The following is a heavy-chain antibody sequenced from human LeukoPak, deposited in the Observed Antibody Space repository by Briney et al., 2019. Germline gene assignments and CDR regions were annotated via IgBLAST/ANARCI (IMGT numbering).Heavy chain of an antibody. D-gene: IGHD3-16*02. J-gene: IGHJ4*02. CDR2: VFYGGST. CDR3: AGHPVMITFGGVIRDY. CDR1: GGSISSGIYY. Sequence: SETLSLTCAVSGGSISSGIYYWGWIRQPPGKGLEWIGSVFYGGSTYYNPSLKTRVTISVDTSKNQFSLKLSSVTAADTAVYYCAGHPVMITFGGVIRDYWGQGTLVTVSS. V-gene: IGHV4-39*01.